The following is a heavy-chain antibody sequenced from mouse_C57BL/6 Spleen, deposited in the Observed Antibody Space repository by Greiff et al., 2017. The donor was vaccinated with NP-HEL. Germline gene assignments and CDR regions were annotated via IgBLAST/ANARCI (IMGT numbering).Heavy chain of an antibody. CDR1: GYTSTSYW. J-gene: IGHJ1*03. D-gene: IGHD2-3*01. CDR2: IYPGNSDT. Sequence: EVQLQQSGTVLARPGASVKMSCKTSGYTSTSYWMHWVKQRPGQGLEWIGAIYPGNSDTSYNQKFKGKAKLTAVTSASTAYMELSSLTNEDSAVYYCTRVLSDWYFDVWGTGTTVTVSS. V-gene: IGHV1-5*01. CDR3: TRVLSDWYFDV.